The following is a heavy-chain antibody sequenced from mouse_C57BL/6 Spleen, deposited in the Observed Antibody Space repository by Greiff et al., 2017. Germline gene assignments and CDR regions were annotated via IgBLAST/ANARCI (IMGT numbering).Heavy chain of an antibody. D-gene: IGHD1-1*01. J-gene: IGHJ1*03. CDR2: IDPSDSET. CDR1: GYTFTSYW. CDR3: AKCGSSYGYFDV. Sequence: QVQLQQPGAELVRPGSSVKLSCKASGYTFTSYWMHWVKQRPIQGLEWIGNIDPSDSETHYNQKFKDKATLTVDKSSSTAYMQLSSLTSEDSAVYYCAKCGSSYGYFDVWGTGTTVTVSS. V-gene: IGHV1-52*01.